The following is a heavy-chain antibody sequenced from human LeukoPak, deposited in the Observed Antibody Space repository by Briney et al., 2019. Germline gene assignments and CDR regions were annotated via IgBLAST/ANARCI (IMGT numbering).Heavy chain of an antibody. CDR2: ISSSGTTI. CDR3: ARDRRDLYYYYGMDV. CDR1: GFTFSDYY. Sequence: PGGSLRLSCAASGFTFSDYYMNWVRQAPGKGLEWVSYISSSGTTIYYADSAEGRFTISRDNAKNSLYLQMNSLRAEDAAVYYCARDRRDLYYYYGMDVWGPGTTVTVSS. V-gene: IGHV3-11*01. J-gene: IGHJ6*02.